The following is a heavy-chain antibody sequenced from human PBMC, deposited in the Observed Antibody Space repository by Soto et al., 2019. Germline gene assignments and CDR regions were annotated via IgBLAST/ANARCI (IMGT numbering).Heavy chain of an antibody. D-gene: IGHD1-1*01. J-gene: IGHJ5*02. CDR1: GFTFSSYA. V-gene: IGHV3-23*01. CDR2: ISGSGGST. CDR3: AKDPRGVEVRSWFDP. Sequence: GGSLRLSCAASGFTFSSYAMSWVRQAPGKGLEWVSAISGSGGSTYYAGSVKGRFTISRDNSKNTLYLQMNSLRAEDTAVYYCAKDPRGVEVRSWFDPWGQGTLVTVSS.